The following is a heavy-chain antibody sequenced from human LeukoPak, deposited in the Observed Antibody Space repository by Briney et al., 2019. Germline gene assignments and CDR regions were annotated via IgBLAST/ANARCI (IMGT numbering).Heavy chain of an antibody. CDR3: ARDRYYYDSSGYRGYYYYYMDV. CDR1: GYTFIKYD. J-gene: IGHJ6*03. CDR2: IIPIFGKA. V-gene: IGHV1-69*06. Sequence: ASVKVSCKASGYTFIKYDTHWVRQAPGQGLEWMGGIIPIFGKAKYGQKFQGRVTITQDKSTSTAYMELSRLRSEDTAVYYCARDRYYYDSSGYRGYYYYYMDVWGKGTTVTVSS. D-gene: IGHD3-22*01.